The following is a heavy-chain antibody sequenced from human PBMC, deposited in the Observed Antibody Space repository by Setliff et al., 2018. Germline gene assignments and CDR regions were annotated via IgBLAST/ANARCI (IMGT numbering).Heavy chain of an antibody. CDR3: ARGLTIFDPDWYFDL. D-gene: IGHD3-3*01. Sequence: GSVKVSCKASGYTFTNYYIHWVRQAPGQGLEWMGMINPSGGSASYAQKFQGRVTITADKSTSTAYMELSSLRSEDTAVYYCARGLTIFDPDWYFDLWGRGTLVTAPQ. V-gene: IGHV1-46*01. CDR1: GYTFTNYY. J-gene: IGHJ2*01. CDR2: INPSGGSA.